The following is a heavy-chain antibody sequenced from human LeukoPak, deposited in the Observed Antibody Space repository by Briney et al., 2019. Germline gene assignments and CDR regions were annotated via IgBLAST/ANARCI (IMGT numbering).Heavy chain of an antibody. CDR2: IYYSGST. V-gene: IGHV4-59*11. J-gene: IGHJ5*02. Sequence: SETLSLTCTVSGGSISSHYWGWIRQPPGKGLEWIGYIYYSGSTNYNPSLKSRVTISVDTSKNQFSLKLSSVTAADTAVYYCARVKPTRAYYYDSSGYPAGFDPWGQGTLVTVSS. D-gene: IGHD3-22*01. CDR1: GGSISSHY. CDR3: ARVKPTRAYYYDSSGYPAGFDP.